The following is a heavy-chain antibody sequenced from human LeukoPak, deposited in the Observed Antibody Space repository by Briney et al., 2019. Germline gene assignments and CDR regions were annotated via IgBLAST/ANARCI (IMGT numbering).Heavy chain of an antibody. CDR3: ARGPYYYDSSGYVDY. CDR1: GGSTSGYY. Sequence: SETLSLTCTVSGGSTSGYYWSWIRQPAGKGLEWIGRIYNSGTTNYNPSLKSRVTMSVDTSKNQFSLKLSSVTVADTAVYYCARGPYYYDSSGYVDYWGQGTLVTVSS. V-gene: IGHV4-4*07. CDR2: IYNSGTT. D-gene: IGHD3-22*01. J-gene: IGHJ4*02.